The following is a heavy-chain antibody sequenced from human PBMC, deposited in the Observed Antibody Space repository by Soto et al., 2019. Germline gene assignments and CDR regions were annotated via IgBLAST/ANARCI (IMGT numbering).Heavy chain of an antibody. Sequence: QVQLVQSGAEVKKPGSSVKVSCKASGGTFSSYAISWVRQAPGQGLEWRGGIIPIFGTANYAQQFQGRVTITAATSTSSSYMELSILSSEDTAVYYCAIDGEYYAFWSGFSAYYYYGMDVWGQGTTVTVSS. D-gene: IGHD3-3*01. CDR3: AIDGEYYAFWSGFSAYYYYGMDV. V-gene: IGHV1-69*06. CDR1: GGTFSSYA. CDR2: IIPIFGTA. J-gene: IGHJ6*02.